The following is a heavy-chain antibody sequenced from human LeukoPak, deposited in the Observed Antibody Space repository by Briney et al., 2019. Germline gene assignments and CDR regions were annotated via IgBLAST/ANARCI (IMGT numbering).Heavy chain of an antibody. J-gene: IGHJ3*02. D-gene: IGHD6-25*01. Sequence: GGSLRLSCAASGFTVSSNYMNWVRQAPGKGLEWVSVIYSGGSTYYADSVKGRFTISRDNSKNTLYLQMNSLRAEDTAVYYCARDRAAGYADAFDIWGRGTMVTVSS. V-gene: IGHV3-66*01. CDR1: GFTVSSNY. CDR2: IYSGGST. CDR3: ARDRAAGYADAFDI.